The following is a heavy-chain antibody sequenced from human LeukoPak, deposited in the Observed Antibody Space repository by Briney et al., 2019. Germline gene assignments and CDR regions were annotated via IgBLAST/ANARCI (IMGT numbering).Heavy chain of an antibody. D-gene: IGHD3-22*01. CDR2: IKEDGSEK. Sequence: GGSLRLSCAASGFTFSSCWMNWVRQAPGKGLEWVASIKEDGSEKYYVDSVKGRFTISRDNAKNSLYLQMNSLRADDTAVYYCARHVVAVGFDYWGRGTLVTVSS. CDR1: GFTFSSCW. V-gene: IGHV3-7*01. CDR3: ARHVVAVGFDY. J-gene: IGHJ4*02.